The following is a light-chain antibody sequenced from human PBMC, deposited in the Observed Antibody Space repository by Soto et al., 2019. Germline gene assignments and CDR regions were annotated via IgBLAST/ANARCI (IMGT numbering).Light chain of an antibody. V-gene: IGLV1-40*01. Sequence: QAVVTQPPSVSGAPGQRVTIYCTGSSSNIGAGYDVHWYQQLPGTAPKLLIYGNSNRPSGVPDRFSGSKSGTSASLAISGLQAEDEADYYCQSYASSLSGSVFGGGTKLTVL. CDR3: QSYASSLSGSV. CDR2: GNS. J-gene: IGLJ3*02. CDR1: SSNIGAGYD.